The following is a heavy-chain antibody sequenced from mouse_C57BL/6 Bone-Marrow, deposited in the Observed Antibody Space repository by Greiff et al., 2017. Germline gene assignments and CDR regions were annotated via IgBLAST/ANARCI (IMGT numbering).Heavy chain of an antibody. CDR1: GYTFTDYE. Sequence: VQLQQSGAELVRPGASVTLSCKASGYTFTDYEMHWVKQTPVHGLEWIGAIDPETGGTAYNQKFKGKAILTADKSSSTASMELRSLTSEDSAVYYCSRAMDYWGQGTSVTVSS. CDR2: IDPETGGT. CDR3: SRAMDY. J-gene: IGHJ4*01. V-gene: IGHV1-15*01.